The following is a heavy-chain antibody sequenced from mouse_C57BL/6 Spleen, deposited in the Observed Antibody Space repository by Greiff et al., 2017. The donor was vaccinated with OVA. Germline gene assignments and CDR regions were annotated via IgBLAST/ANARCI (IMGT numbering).Heavy chain of an antibody. Sequence: QVQLQQSGAELVRPGTSVKVSCKASGYAFTNYLIEWVTQRPGQGLEWIGVINPGSGGTNYNEKFKGKATLTADKSSSTAYMQLSSLTSEDSAVYFCARSVYYGSRTGYFDVWGTGTTVTVSS. J-gene: IGHJ1*03. CDR2: INPGSGGT. CDR3: ARSVYYGSRTGYFDV. V-gene: IGHV1-54*01. D-gene: IGHD1-1*01. CDR1: GYAFTNYL.